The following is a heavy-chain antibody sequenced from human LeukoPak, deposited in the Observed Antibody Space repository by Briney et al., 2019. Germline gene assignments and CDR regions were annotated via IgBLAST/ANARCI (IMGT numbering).Heavy chain of an antibody. J-gene: IGHJ5*02. CDR3: VLTGYPLNWFDP. CDR1: GGSISSGGYS. V-gene: IGHV4-30-2*01. Sequence: SQTLSLTCAVSGGSISSGGYSWSWIRQPPGKGLEWIGYIYHSGSTYYNPSLKSRVTISVDTSKNQFSLQLSSVTATDTAVYYCVLTGYPLNWFDPWGQGTLVTVSS. D-gene: IGHD3-9*01. CDR2: IYHSGST.